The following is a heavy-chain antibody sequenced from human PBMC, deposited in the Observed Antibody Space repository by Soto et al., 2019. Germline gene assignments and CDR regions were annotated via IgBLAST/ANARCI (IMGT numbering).Heavy chain of an antibody. CDR1: GYTFTSYY. D-gene: IGHD3-16*02. CDR2: INRSGGST. Sequence: QVQLVQSGAEVKKPGASLKVSCKASGYTFTSYYMHWVRQAPGQGLEWMGIINRSGGSTSYAQKFQGGVTMTRDTSTSTVYMELSNLRSEATAVYSCARGYDYLWGSFRYYFDYWGQGTLVTVSS. V-gene: IGHV1-46*03. CDR3: ARGYDYLWGSFRYYFDY. J-gene: IGHJ4*02.